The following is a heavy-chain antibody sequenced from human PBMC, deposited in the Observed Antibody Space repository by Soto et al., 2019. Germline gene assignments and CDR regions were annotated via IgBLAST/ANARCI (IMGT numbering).Heavy chain of an antibody. V-gene: IGHV4-4*02. CDR3: VRVSWFGESYYGMDV. CDR1: GGSISSSNW. Sequence: SETLSLTCAVSGGSISSSNWWSWVRQPPVKGLEWIGEIYHSGITNYNPSLKSRVTISVDKSKNQFSLKLSSVTAADTAVYYCVRVSWFGESYYGMDVWGQGNTVTVSS. CDR2: IYHSGIT. D-gene: IGHD3-10*01. J-gene: IGHJ6*02.